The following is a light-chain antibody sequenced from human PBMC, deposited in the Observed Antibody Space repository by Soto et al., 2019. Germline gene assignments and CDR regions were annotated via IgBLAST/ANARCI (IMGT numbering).Light chain of an antibody. CDR3: VLYMGSGISV. J-gene: IGLJ3*02. Sequence: QTVVTQEPSFSVSPGGTVTLTCGWSSGSVSTSYYPSWYQQTPGQAPRTLIYSTSTRSSGVPDRFSGSILGNKAALTITGAQADDESDYYCVLYMGSGISVFGGGTKLTVL. CDR2: STS. V-gene: IGLV8-61*01. CDR1: SGSVSTSYY.